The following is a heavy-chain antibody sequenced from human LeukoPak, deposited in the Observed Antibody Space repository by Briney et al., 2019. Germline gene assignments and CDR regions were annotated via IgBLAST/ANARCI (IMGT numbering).Heavy chain of an antibody. J-gene: IGHJ4*02. CDR1: GYSFTSYW. CDR2: IDPSDSYT. Sequence: GESLRISCKGSGYSFTSYWISWVRQMPGKGLEWMGRIDPSDSYTNYSPSFQGHVTISADKSISTAYLQWSSLKASDTAMYYCARSRDCSSTSCRNIVDYWGQGTLVTVSS. CDR3: ARSRDCSSTSCRNIVDY. V-gene: IGHV5-10-1*01. D-gene: IGHD2-2*01.